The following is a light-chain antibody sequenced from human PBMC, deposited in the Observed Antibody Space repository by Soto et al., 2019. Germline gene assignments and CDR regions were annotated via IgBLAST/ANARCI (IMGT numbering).Light chain of an antibody. CDR2: GAF. Sequence: SVESGARGTMSLSPGERATLSCRASPSVTNFLAWYQQKPGQAPRLLIYGAFNRATGIPARFSGSGSGTDFTLTISSLAPEDSVVYYCHHCSDLPTGASGCGAEVDIK. J-gene: IGKJ4*02. V-gene: IGKV3-11*01. CDR3: HHCSDLPTGA. CDR1: PSVTNF.